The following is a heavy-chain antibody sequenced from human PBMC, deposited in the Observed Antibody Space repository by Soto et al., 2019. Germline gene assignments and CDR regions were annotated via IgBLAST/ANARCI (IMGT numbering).Heavy chain of an antibody. CDR2: INQDGNEK. V-gene: IGHV3-7*01. D-gene: IGHD6-6*01. CDR3: ASTPVAARYFDY. Sequence: GGSLRLSCSVSGFTFNSAWMSWVRQAPGKGLEWVVNINQDGNEKFYVDSVMGRFTISRDNAKNSLFLQMNSLRVEDTAVYYCASTPVAARYFDYWGRGTXVTVSS. CDR1: GFTFNSAW. J-gene: IGHJ4*02.